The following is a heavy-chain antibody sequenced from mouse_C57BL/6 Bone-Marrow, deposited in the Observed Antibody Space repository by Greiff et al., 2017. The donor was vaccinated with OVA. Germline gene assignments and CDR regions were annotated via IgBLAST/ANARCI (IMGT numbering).Heavy chain of an antibody. CDR1: GYSITSGYY. CDR3: ARGLLRTRYFDV. J-gene: IGHJ1*03. D-gene: IGHD1-1*01. CDR2: ISYDGSN. V-gene: IGHV3-6*01. Sequence: EVKLEESGPGLVKPSQSLSLTCSVTGYSITSGYYWNWIRQFPGNKLELMGYISYDGSNNYNPSLKNRISITRDTSKNQFFLKLNSVTTEDTATYYCARGLLRTRYFDVWGTGTTVTVSS.